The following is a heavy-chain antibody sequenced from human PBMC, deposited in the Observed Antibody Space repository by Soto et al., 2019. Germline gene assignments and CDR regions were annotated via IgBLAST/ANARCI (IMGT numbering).Heavy chain of an antibody. Sequence: PSECMSLTCTVSGGSISSAGYYWSWIRQHPGKGLEWIGYIYYSGSTYYNPSLKSRVTISVDTSKNQFSLKLSSVTAADTAVYYCAREARSGYDFFDYWGQGTLVTVSS. CDR1: GGSISSAGYY. CDR3: AREARSGYDFFDY. D-gene: IGHD5-12*01. J-gene: IGHJ4*02. V-gene: IGHV4-31*03. CDR2: IYYSGST.